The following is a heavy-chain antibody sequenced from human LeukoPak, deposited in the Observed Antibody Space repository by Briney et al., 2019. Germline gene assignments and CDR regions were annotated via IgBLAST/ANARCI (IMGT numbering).Heavy chain of an antibody. CDR2: ISGGGDSI. Sequence: GGSLRLSCAASGFTFSSYGMHWVRQAPGKGLEWVSAISGGGDSIYYADSVKGRFTISRDNSKNTLYLQMNSLRAEDTAVYYCAKDRARGGATNFDYWGQGTLVTVSS. CDR3: AKDRARGGATNFDY. CDR1: GFTFSSYG. J-gene: IGHJ4*02. D-gene: IGHD1-26*01. V-gene: IGHV3-23*01.